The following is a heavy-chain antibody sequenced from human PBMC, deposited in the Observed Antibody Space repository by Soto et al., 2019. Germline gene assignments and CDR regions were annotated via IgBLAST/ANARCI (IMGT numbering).Heavy chain of an antibody. V-gene: IGHV3-30*03. J-gene: IGHJ4*02. CDR3: VQGASTAHQPLDS. CDR1: GFIFRNFG. Sequence: VQLVDSGGGVVQPGRSLRLSCAACGFIFRNFGMHWVRRAPGKGLEWVAAISGDGNDKYYPDSMKGRFTISRDNFNNTLYLQLNSLRPEDTAVYHCVQGASTAHQPLDSWGQGVLVTVSS. CDR2: ISGDGNDK. D-gene: IGHD1-26*01.